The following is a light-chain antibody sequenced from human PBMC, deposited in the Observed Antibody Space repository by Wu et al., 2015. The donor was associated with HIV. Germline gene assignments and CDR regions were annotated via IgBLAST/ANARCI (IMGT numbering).Light chain of an antibody. CDR2: DAS. J-gene: IGKJ2*01. CDR3: HQFYVHPRS. CDR1: QDISSA. V-gene: IGKV1-13*02. Sequence: IQLTQSSFILSASIGDRVTITCRASQDISSALAWYQQKPGRAPKLLIYDASSLQSGVPSRFSGSGSGTDFTLTISSLQPEDIGTYYCHQFYVHPRSFGQGTKVEI.